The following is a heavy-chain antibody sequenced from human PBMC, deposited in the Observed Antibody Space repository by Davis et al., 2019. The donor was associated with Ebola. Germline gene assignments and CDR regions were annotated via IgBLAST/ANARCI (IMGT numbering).Heavy chain of an antibody. CDR1: GFTFSTYA. J-gene: IGHJ5*02. CDR2: ILYEGINR. V-gene: IGHV3-30*03. Sequence: GGSLRLSCAASGFTFSTYAMTWVRQAPGKGLEWVAVILYEGINRDYADSVKGRFTISRDNSRNTLYLQMNNLRVDDTAVYYCARDRELRLDHWGQGTVVTVS. CDR3: ARDRELRLDH. D-gene: IGHD1-26*01.